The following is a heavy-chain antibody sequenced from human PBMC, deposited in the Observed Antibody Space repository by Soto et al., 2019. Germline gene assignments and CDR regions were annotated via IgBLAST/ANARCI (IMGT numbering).Heavy chain of an antibody. V-gene: IGHV3-15*01. CDR1: GFTFNDAW. CDR2: IKSKTDGGTI. Sequence: AGSLRLSCAASGFTFNDAWMSWVRQAPGKGLEWVGRIKSKTDGGTIEYAAPVKGRFTISRDDSRNTLYLQMNSLRTEDTALYYCTTAPARGSNWGQGTLVTVSS. CDR3: TTAPARGSN. J-gene: IGHJ4*02. D-gene: IGHD3-10*01.